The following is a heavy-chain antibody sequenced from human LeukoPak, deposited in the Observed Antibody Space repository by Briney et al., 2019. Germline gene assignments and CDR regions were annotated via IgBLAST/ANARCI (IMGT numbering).Heavy chain of an antibody. CDR3: AREPSGAAAGGNSFDY. CDR1: GFIFSNFA. Sequence: GGSLRLSCAASGFIFSNFAMHWVRQAPGEGLEWVAIIWFDGTKKNYADSVKGRFTISRDNSKNTLYLQMNGLRPEDTAVYYCAREPSGAAAGGNSFDYWGQGTLVIVSS. V-gene: IGHV3-33*01. J-gene: IGHJ4*02. CDR2: IWFDGTKK. D-gene: IGHD6-13*01.